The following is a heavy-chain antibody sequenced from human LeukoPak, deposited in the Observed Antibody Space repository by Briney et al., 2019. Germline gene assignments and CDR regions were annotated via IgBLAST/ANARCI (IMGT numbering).Heavy chain of an antibody. D-gene: IGHD2-15*01. V-gene: IGHV3-53*01. CDR3: ARDRGGPEGD. J-gene: IGHJ4*02. Sequence: PGGSLRLSCAASGFTVGSNYMSLVRQAPGKGLEWVSVIYSSGSTYYADSVKGRFTISRDNSKNTLYLQMNSLRGDETAVYYCARDRGGPEGDWGQGTLVTVSS. CDR1: GFTVGSNY. CDR2: IYSSGST.